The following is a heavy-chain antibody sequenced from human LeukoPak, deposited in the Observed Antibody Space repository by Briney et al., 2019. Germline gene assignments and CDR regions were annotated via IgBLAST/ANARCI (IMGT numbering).Heavy chain of an antibody. J-gene: IGHJ6*03. CDR2: IMPLFGTA. D-gene: IGHD5-24*01. CDR3: ASGSLGDGYGVGDYYQYMDV. V-gene: IGHV1-69*05. Sequence: AXXGXFNXYAISWVRQAPGQGLEWMGGIMPLFGTANYAQEFQGRVTFTTDESASTAYMEVSSLRSEDTAVYYCASGSLGDGYGVGDYYQYMDVWGKGTSVTVSS. CDR1: XGXFNXYA.